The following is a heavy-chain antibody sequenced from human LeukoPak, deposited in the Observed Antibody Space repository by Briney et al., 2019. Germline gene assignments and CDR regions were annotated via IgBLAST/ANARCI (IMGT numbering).Heavy chain of an antibody. J-gene: IGHJ4*02. CDR2: IKGDGSST. D-gene: IGHD2-2*01. CDR3: VREGLECSGSSCQRAAFDY. Sequence: GGSLRLSCAASGFTVSSNYMSWVRQAPGKGLEWVARIKGDGSSTRHADSMKGRFTISRDNAKNTLYLQMNSLRDEDTAVYYCVREGLECSGSSCQRAAFDYWGQGTLVTVSS. CDR1: GFTVSSNY. V-gene: IGHV3-74*01.